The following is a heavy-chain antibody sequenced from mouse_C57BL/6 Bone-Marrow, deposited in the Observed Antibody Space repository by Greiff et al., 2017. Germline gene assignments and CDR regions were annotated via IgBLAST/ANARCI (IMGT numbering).Heavy chain of an antibody. Sequence: EVQLVESGGGLVQPKGSLKLSCAASGFTFNTYAMHWVRQAPGKGLEWVARIRSKSSNFATYYADSVKDRFTISRDASQSMLYLPMYNLKTEHTAMYYGVRPSPIANYAMDYWGQGTSVTVSS. CDR1: GFTFNTYA. CDR2: IRSKSSNFAT. J-gene: IGHJ4*01. V-gene: IGHV10-3*01. D-gene: IGHD6-5*01. CDR3: VRPSPIANYAMDY.